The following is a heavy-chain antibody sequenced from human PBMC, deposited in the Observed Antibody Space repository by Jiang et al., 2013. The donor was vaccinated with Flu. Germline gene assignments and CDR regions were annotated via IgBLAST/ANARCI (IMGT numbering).Heavy chain of an antibody. CDR2: VFHGGYS. D-gene: IGHD3-16*01. CDR1: GGPIVNDNFY. V-gene: IGHV4-61*05. CDR3: ATIFGGPNS. J-gene: IGHJ4*02. Sequence: GPGLVKPSETLSLTCSVSGGPIVNDNFYWAWIRQPPGQSLEWIGEVFHGGYSNYNPSLKSRVTISLDISNNRFSLNLASVTAADTAVYYCATIFGGPNSWGQGNPGHRLL.